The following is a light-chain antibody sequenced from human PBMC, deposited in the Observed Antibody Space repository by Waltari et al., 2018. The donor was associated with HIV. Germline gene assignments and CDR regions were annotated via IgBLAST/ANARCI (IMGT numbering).Light chain of an antibody. CDR3: QQYDSGPRGIT. J-gene: IGKJ2*01. CDR2: EAA. Sequence: EIVMTQSPPTLSGSPGQRVTLSCRASQSISAKVAWYQQRPDQAPRLLIYEAAPRPTGIPARFSGSGSGTEFPLTISILQSEDFAPYFCQQYDSGPRGITFGQGTMLEIK. CDR1: QSISAK. V-gene: IGKV3-15*01.